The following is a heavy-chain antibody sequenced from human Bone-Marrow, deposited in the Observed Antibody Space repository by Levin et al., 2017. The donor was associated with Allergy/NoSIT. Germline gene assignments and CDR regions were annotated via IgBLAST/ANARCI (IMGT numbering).Heavy chain of an antibody. V-gene: IGHV4-4*02. CDR1: GASVSSSYW. J-gene: IGHJ5*02. D-gene: IGHD5-24*01. Sequence: SSETLSLTCAVSGASVSSSYWWSWVRQPPGKGLEWVGEVYHTGSTNYNTSLKSRVTISLDKPNNRFSLKMDSVTAADTAVYYCARTIRSWGQGTLVTVSS. CDR3: ARTIRS. CDR2: VYHTGST.